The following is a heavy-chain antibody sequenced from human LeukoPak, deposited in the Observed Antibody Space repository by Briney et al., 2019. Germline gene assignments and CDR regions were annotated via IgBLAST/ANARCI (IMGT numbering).Heavy chain of an antibody. D-gene: IGHD1-7*01. CDR2: INHSGST. Sequence: SETLSLTCAVYGGSFSGYYWSWIRQPPGKGLEWIGEINHSGSTNYNPSLKSRVTISVDTSKNQFTLKLSSVTAADTAVYYCARGITGTTSWGQGTMVTVSS. CDR1: GGSFSGYY. CDR3: ARGITGTTS. J-gene: IGHJ3*01. V-gene: IGHV4-34*01.